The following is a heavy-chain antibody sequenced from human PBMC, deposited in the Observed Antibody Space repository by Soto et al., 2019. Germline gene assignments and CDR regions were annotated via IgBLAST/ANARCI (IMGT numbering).Heavy chain of an antibody. Sequence: EVQLVESGGGLVQPGGSLRLSCAASGFTFSSDWMHWVRQAPGKGLVWVSSISTDASSTSYADPVKGRFTISRDNAKNTLYLQMHSVRAEDTALYYCARLPNKSPQNWGQGTLVIVSP. CDR2: ISTDASST. V-gene: IGHV3-74*01. CDR1: GFTFSSDW. CDR3: ARLPNKSPQN. J-gene: IGHJ1*01.